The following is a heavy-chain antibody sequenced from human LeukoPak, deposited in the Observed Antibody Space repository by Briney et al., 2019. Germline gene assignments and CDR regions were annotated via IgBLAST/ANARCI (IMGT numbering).Heavy chain of an antibody. CDR2: ISNNGGTT. D-gene: IGHD3-22*01. J-gene: IGHJ4*02. CDR3: ARDPLYCDMSGDY. V-gene: IGHV3-64*02. Sequence: GGSLRLSCEASGFIFSNYAMHWVRQAPGKGFEYVSGISNNGGTTFYGDSVKGRFTISRDNTKNTLYLQMDSLRPEDMAVYYCARDPLYCDMSGDYWGQGTLVTVSS. CDR1: GFIFSNYA.